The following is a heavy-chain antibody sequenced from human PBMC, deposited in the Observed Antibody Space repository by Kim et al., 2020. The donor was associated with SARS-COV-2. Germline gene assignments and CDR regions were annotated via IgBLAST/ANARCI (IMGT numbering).Heavy chain of an antibody. D-gene: IGHD3-22*01. CDR3: ARGAGTGYYDSSGDFDY. V-gene: IGHV3-30*04. CDR1: GFTFSSYA. CDR2: ISYDGSNK. J-gene: IGHJ4*02. Sequence: GGSLRLSCAASGFTFSSYAMHWVRQAPGKGLEWVAVISYDGSNKYYADSVKGRFTISRDNSKNTLYLQMNSLRAEDTAVYYCARGAGTGYYDSSGDFDYWGQGTLVTVSS.